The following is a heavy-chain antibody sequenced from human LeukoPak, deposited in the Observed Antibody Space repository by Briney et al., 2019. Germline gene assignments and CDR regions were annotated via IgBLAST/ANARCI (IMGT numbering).Heavy chain of an antibody. CDR3: ARLGLGSSGLFDY. J-gene: IGHJ4*02. V-gene: IGHV5-51*01. CDR1: GYSFTSYW. D-gene: IGHD3-22*01. CDR2: IYPGDSDT. Sequence: GESLQISCQGSGYSFTSYWIGWMRQMPGKGLEWMGIIYPGDSDTRYSPSFQGQVTISADKSISTAYLQWSSLKASDTAMYYCARLGLGSSGLFDYWGQGTLVTVSS.